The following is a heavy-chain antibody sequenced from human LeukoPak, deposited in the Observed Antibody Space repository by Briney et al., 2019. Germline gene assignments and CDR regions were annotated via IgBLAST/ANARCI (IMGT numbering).Heavy chain of an antibody. CDR1: GGTFSSYA. V-gene: IGHV1-69*05. Sequence: GASVKVSCKASGGTFSSYAISWVRQAPGQGLEWMGGIIPIFGTANYAQKLQGRVTMTTDTSTSTAYMELRSLRSDDTAVYYCARGGYYDILTGYYAIDYWGQGTLVTVSS. D-gene: IGHD3-9*01. CDR3: ARGGYYDILTGYYAIDY. J-gene: IGHJ4*02. CDR2: IIPIFGTA.